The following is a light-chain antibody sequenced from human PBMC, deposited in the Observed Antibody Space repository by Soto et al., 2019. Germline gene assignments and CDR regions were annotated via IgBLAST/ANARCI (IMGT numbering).Light chain of an antibody. CDR1: SSDVGAYNY. CDR3: SSYASSSTVI. Sequence: QSALTQPASVSGSPGQSITISCTGTSSDVGAYNYVSWYQQHPVKAPKLMIYDVSSRPSGISNRFSGSKSGYTASLTISGVQAEDEADYYCSSYASSSTVIFGGGTKVTVL. V-gene: IGLV2-14*01. CDR2: DVS. J-gene: IGLJ2*01.